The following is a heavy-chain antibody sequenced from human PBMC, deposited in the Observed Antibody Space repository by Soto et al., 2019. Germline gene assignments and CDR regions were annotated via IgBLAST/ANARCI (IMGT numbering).Heavy chain of an antibody. D-gene: IGHD1-26*01. V-gene: IGHV3-23*01. CDR2: ISATGGST. J-gene: IGHJ5*02. Sequence: GGSLRLSCAGSGFTFASYVMTWVRQAPGKGLEWVSSISATGGSTYYAGSVKGRFTISRDNSKNTVYLELNNLSAEDTAVYHCAKNQGVELVPLATVDWFDPWGQGSVVTVPQ. CDR1: GFTFASYV. CDR3: AKNQGVELVPLATVDWFDP.